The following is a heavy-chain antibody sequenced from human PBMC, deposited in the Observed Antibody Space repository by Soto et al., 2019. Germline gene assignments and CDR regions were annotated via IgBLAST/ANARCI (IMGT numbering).Heavy chain of an antibody. V-gene: IGHV3-74*01. CDR2: ITSDGKSK. Sequence: GGAPRHSRSASRLHLSNHLMHWVPPPPGEGLVWVSRITSDGKSKAYAESVKGRFAISRDNAKNTLYLQMNGLTAEDTAVYYCARESGDWPLNWFDPWGQGTLVTVSS. D-gene: IGHD2-21*02. CDR3: ARESGDWPLNWFDP. J-gene: IGHJ5*02. CDR1: RLHLSNHL.